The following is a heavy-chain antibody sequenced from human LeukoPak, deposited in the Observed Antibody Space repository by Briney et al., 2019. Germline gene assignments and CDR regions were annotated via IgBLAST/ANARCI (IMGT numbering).Heavy chain of an antibody. J-gene: IGHJ6*02. CDR1: GGSISSGGYY. CDR3: ARGGGGAYYYYGMDV. CDR2: IYYSGST. Sequence: PSETLSLTCTVSGGSISSGGYYWSWIRQHPGKGLEWIGYIYYSGSTYYNPSLKSRVTISVDTSKIQFSLKLSSVTAADTAVYYCARGGGGAYYYYGMDVWGQGTTVTVSS. V-gene: IGHV4-31*03. D-gene: IGHD2-21*01.